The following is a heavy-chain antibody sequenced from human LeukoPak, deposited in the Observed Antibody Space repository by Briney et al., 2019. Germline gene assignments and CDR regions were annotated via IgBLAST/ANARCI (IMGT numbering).Heavy chain of an antibody. CDR2: ISSSSSYI. D-gene: IGHD3-16*01. J-gene: IGHJ4*02. Sequence: GGSLRLSCAASGFTFSSYSMNWVRRARGKGLEWVSSISSSSSYIYCADSGKGRFTISRDNAKNSLYLQMNSLRAEDTAVYYCARADSYDYVWGSYIGLFDYWGQGTLVTVSS. CDR1: GFTFSSYS. V-gene: IGHV3-21*01. CDR3: ARADSYDYVWGSYIGLFDY.